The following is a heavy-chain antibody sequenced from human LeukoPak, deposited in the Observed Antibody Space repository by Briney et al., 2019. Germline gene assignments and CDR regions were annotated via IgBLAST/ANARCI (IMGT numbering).Heavy chain of an antibody. CDR2: IVDTGDST. J-gene: IGHJ6*03. Sequence: GGSLRLSCAASGFTFSSYAMSWVRQAPGEGLGWVSTIVDTGDSTFYADSVRGRFTISRDSSKNTLYLQMNSLRAEDTAVYSCAKERGHPLANYYMDVWGKGTTVTVSS. V-gene: IGHV3-23*01. CDR3: AKERGHPLANYYMDV. D-gene: IGHD1-26*01. CDR1: GFTFSSYA.